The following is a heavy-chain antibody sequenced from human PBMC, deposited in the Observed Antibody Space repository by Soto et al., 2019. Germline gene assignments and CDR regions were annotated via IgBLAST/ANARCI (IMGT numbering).Heavy chain of an antibody. CDR3: ATQRYYWFDP. V-gene: IGHV4-34*01. CDR2: INHSGST. Sequence: SETLSLTCAVYGGSFSGYYWSWIRQPPGKGLEWIGEINHSGSTNYNPSLKSRVTISEDTSKNQFSLKLSSVTAADTAAYYCATQRYYWFDPWGQGTLVTVSS. D-gene: IGHD1-20*01. J-gene: IGHJ5*02. CDR1: GGSFSGYY.